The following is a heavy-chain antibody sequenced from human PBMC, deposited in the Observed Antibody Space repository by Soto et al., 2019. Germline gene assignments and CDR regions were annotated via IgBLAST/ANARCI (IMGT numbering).Heavy chain of an antibody. D-gene: IGHD6-19*01. V-gene: IGHV3-30-3*01. CDR3: ARDRHVVAGDLVGYYYGMDV. CDR2: ISYDGSNK. Sequence: PGGSLRLSCAASGFTFSSYAMHWVRQAPGKGLEWVAVISYDGSNKYYADSVKGRFTISRDNSKNTLYLQMNSLRAEDTAVYYCARDRHVVAGDLVGYYYGMDVWGQGTTVTVSS. J-gene: IGHJ6*02. CDR1: GFTFSSYA.